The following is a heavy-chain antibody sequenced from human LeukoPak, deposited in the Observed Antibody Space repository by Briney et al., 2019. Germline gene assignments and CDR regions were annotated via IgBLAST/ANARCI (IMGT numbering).Heavy chain of an antibody. CDR2: IYYSGST. D-gene: IGHD3-3*01. CDR1: GGSISSYY. CDR3: ARRSGNDFWSGYSYYFDY. V-gene: IGHV4-59*08. Sequence: SEALSLTCTVSGGSISSYYWSWIRQPPGKGLEWIGYIYYSGSTNYNPSLKSRVTISVDTSKNQFSLKLSSVTAADTAVYYCARRSGNDFWSGYSYYFDYWGQGILVTVSS. J-gene: IGHJ4*02.